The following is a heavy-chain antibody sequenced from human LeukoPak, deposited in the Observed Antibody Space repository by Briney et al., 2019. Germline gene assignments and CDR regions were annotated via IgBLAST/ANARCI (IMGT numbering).Heavy chain of an antibody. CDR1: GFTFSSYG. Sequence: GGSLRLSCAASGFTFSSYGMHWVRQAPGKGLEWVAVISYDGSNKYYADSVKGRFTISRDNSKNTLYLQMNSLRAEDTAGYYCAKAANLWFGEYYFDYWGQGTLVTVSS. J-gene: IGHJ4*02. D-gene: IGHD3-10*01. CDR2: ISYDGSNK. CDR3: AKAANLWFGEYYFDY. V-gene: IGHV3-30*18.